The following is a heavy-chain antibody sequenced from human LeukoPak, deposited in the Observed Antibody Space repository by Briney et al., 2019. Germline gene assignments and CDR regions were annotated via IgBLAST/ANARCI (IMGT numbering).Heavy chain of an antibody. Sequence: SETLSLTCTVSGGSISSSSYYWGWIRQPPGKGLEWIGSIYYSGSTYYNPSLKSRVTISVDTSKNQFSLKLSSVTAADTAVYYCARVKFIHYDILTGHKSGYFDYWGQGTLVTVSS. CDR1: GGSISSSSYY. CDR3: ARVKFIHYDILTGHKSGYFDY. CDR2: IYYSGST. D-gene: IGHD3-9*01. J-gene: IGHJ4*02. V-gene: IGHV4-39*07.